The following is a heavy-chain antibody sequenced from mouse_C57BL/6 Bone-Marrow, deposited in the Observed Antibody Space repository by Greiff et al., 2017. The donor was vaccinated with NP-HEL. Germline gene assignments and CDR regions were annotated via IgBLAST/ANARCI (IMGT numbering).Heavy chain of an antibody. D-gene: IGHD2-3*01. CDR3: ASGAYDGYWGYFYV. Sequence: VQLQQSGAELVRPGTSVKVSCKASGYAFTNYLIEWVKQRPGQGLEWIGVINPGSGGTNYNEKFKGKATLTADKSSSTAYMQLSSLTSEDSAVYFCASGAYDGYWGYFYVWGTGTTVTVSS. V-gene: IGHV1-54*01. CDR1: GYAFTNYL. J-gene: IGHJ1*03. CDR2: INPGSGGT.